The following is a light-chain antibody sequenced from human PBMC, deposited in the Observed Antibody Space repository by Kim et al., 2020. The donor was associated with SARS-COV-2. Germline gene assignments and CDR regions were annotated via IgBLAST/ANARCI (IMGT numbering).Light chain of an antibody. J-gene: IGLJ1*01. CDR1: KEGDKY. CDR2: RDN. Sequence: VCTGQTASITCAGDKEGDKYASWYQQKPGQSPVVVIFRDNRRPSGIPERFSGSNTGNTATLTISGTQAMDEADYYCQAWDSSIYVFGTGTKVTVL. V-gene: IGLV3-1*01. CDR3: QAWDSSIYV.